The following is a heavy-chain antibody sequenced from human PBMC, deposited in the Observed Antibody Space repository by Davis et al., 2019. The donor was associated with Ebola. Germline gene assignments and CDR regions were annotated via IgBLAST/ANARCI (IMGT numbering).Heavy chain of an antibody. Sequence: GESLKISCAASGFTFDDYAMHWVRQAPGKGPEWVSLISGDGGSTYYADSVKGRFTISRDNSKNSLYLQMNSLRTEDTALYYCAKDIGLGYYDSSGYYYYYGMDVWGQGTTVTVSS. D-gene: IGHD3-22*01. CDR2: ISGDGGST. J-gene: IGHJ6*02. CDR1: GFTFDDYA. CDR3: AKDIGLGYYDSSGYYYYYGMDV. V-gene: IGHV3-43*02.